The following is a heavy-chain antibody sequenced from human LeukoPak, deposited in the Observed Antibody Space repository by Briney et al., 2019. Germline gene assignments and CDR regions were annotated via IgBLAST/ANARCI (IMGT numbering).Heavy chain of an antibody. J-gene: IGHJ4*02. CDR2: ITSAATT. D-gene: IGHD2-2*01. Sequence: GGSLRLSCAASGFTFSSYAMSWVRQAPEKGLEWVSIITSAATTYYADSVKGRFTISRDNSRNTLYLQMNSLRAEDTAVYYCAKDSGCSSTSCYLGYFDYWGQGTLVTVSS. CDR3: AKDSGCSSTSCYLGYFDY. V-gene: IGHV3-23*01. CDR1: GFTFSSYA.